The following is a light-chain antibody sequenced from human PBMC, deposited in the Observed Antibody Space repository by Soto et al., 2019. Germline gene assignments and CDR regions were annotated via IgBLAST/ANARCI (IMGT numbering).Light chain of an antibody. CDR3: QQYNSWPPLT. Sequence: EIVMTQSPATLSVSPGERATLSCRASQSVSSNLAWYQQKPGQAPRLLIYGASTRATGIPARFSGSGSGTXXXXXXSXXXXXDLAVYYCQQYNSWPPLTFGGGTKVEIK. CDR2: GAS. V-gene: IGKV3-15*01. J-gene: IGKJ4*01. CDR1: QSVSSN.